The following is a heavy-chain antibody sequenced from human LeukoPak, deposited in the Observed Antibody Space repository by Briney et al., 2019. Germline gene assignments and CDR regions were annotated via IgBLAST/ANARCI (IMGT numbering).Heavy chain of an antibody. D-gene: IGHD3-22*01. CDR1: SGSTSGSY. CDR3: ARGRHDITMIVVVMTSVSYYLDV. J-gene: IGHJ6*03. CDR2: IHYSGST. V-gene: IGHV4-4*07. Sequence: SETLSLTCNVSSGSTSGSYWSWIRQPAGKGLEWIGRIHYSGSTNYNPSLKSRVTISLDTSKNQFSLKLRSVTAADTAVYYCARGRHDITMIVVVMTSVSYYLDVWGKGTTVTVS.